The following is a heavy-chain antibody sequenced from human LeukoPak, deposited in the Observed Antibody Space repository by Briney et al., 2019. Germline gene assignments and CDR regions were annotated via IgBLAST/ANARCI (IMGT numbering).Heavy chain of an antibody. CDR1: GYTFTSYY. V-gene: IGHV1-46*01. D-gene: IGHD6-13*01. J-gene: IGHJ2*01. CDR2: INPSGGST. Sequence: ASVKVSCKASGYTFTSYYMHWVRQAPGQGLEWMGIINPSGGSTSYAQKFQGRVTMTRDTSTSTVYMELGSLRSEDTAVYYCARPGSSWTSNWYFDLWGRGTLVTVSS. CDR3: ARPGSSWTSNWYFDL.